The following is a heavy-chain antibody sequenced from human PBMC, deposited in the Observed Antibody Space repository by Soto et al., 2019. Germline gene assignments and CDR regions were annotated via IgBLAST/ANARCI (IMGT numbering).Heavy chain of an antibody. J-gene: IGHJ4*02. CDR3: ARDRLRGYDSSGFYS. CDR1: GYTFTDYY. CDR2: INPNNGGT. Sequence: PSVKVSCKASGYTFTDYYMHWVRQAPGQGLEWMGWINPNNGGTSYAQKFEDRVTMTTATSTNTVFLELRSLKSDDTAIYYCARDRLRGYDSSGFYSWGQGTMVTVSS. V-gene: IGHV1-2*02. D-gene: IGHD3-22*01.